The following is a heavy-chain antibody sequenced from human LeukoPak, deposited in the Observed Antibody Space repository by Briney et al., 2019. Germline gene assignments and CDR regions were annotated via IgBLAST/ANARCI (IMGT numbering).Heavy chain of an antibody. V-gene: IGHV4-39*07. CDR2: IYYSGST. CDR3: ARVGYDFWSGYPSHFDY. CDR1: GFTFSSYS. Sequence: PGGSLRLSCAASGFTFSSYSMNWVRQPPGKGLEWIGSIYYSGSTYYNPSLKSRVTISVDTSKNQFSLKLSSVTAADTAVYYCARVGYDFWSGYPSHFDYWGQGTLVTVSS. D-gene: IGHD3-3*01. J-gene: IGHJ4*02.